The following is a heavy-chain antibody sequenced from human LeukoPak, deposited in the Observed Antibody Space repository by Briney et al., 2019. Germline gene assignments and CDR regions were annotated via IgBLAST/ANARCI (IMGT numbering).Heavy chain of an antibody. CDR2: IYYSGST. CDR1: GGSISSYY. Sequence: SETLSLTCTVSGGSISSYYWSWIRQPPGKGLEWIGYIYYSGSTNYNPSLKSRVTISVDTSKNQFSLKLSSVTAADTAVYYWARSTYPGAFDIWGQGTMVTVSS. J-gene: IGHJ3*02. V-gene: IGHV4-59*01. CDR3: ARSTYPGAFDI. D-gene: IGHD2-2*01.